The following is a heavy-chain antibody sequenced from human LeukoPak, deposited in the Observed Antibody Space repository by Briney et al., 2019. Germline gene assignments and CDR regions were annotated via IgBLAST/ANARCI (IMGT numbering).Heavy chain of an antibody. D-gene: IGHD3-22*01. J-gene: IGHJ4*02. V-gene: IGHV4-59*01. Sequence: PSETLSLTCAVYGGSFSGYYWSWIRQPPGKGLDWIGYIYYSGSTNYNPSLKSRVTISVDTSKNQFSLRLSSVTAADTAVYYCARDPSGYFNYWGQGTLATVSS. CDR1: GGSFSGYY. CDR2: IYYSGST. CDR3: ARDPSGYFNY.